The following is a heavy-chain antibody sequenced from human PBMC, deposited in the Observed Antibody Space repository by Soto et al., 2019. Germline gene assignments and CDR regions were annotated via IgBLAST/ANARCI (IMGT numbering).Heavy chain of an antibody. CDR1: GFNFNNYA. V-gene: IGHV3-21*01. J-gene: IGHJ6*02. D-gene: IGHD3-10*01. CDR2: ISSSGGTT. Sequence: GGSLRLSCATSGFNFNNYAMSWVRQAPGERLEWVSFISSSGGTTYYADSVKGRFTISRDNAKNSLYLQMNSLRAEDTAVYYCARSAGDYYGMDVWGQGTTVTVPS. CDR3: ARSAGDYYGMDV.